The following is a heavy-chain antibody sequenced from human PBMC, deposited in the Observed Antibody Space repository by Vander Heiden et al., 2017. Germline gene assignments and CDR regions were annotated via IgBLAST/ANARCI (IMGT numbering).Heavy chain of an antibody. J-gene: IGHJ5*02. CDR3: TTAYIVATRNWFDP. CDR1: GITFGNAW. V-gene: IGHV3-15*07. CDR2: IKSKTDGGTT. Sequence: EVQLVESGGGLVTPGGSLRLSCAASGITFGNAWLNWVRQAPGKGLEWVGRIKSKTDGGTTDYAAPVKGRFTISRDDSKNTLYLQMNSLKTEDTAVYYCTTAYIVATRNWFDPWGQGTLVAVSS. D-gene: IGHD5-12*01.